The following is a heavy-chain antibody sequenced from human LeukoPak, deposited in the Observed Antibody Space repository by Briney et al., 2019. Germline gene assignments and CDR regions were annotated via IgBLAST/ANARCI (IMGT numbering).Heavy chain of an antibody. Sequence: ASVKVSCKASGGTSSSYAISWVRQAPGQGLEWMGGIIPIFGTANYAQKFQGRVTITADESTSTAYMELSSLRSEDTAVYYCASAYYYDSSGYSLFDYWGQGTLVTVSS. D-gene: IGHD3-22*01. CDR1: GGTSSSYA. J-gene: IGHJ4*02. CDR2: IIPIFGTA. V-gene: IGHV1-69*13. CDR3: ASAYYYDSSGYSLFDY.